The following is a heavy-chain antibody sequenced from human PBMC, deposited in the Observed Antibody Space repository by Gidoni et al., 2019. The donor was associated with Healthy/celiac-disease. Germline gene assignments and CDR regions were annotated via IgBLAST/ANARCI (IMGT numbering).Heavy chain of an antibody. CDR3: AKDICGGSCYQLDY. CDR2: IRWNSGSI. V-gene: IGHV3-9*01. Sequence: EVPLVEAGGGVVQPGRARRLSWAASGFTCDDYAMLWVRQAPGKGLEWFSGIRWNSGSIGYADPVKCRFTISRDNAKHSLYLQMNSLRAEDTALYYCAKDICGGSCYQLDYWGQGTLVTVSS. CDR1: GFTCDDYA. J-gene: IGHJ4*02. D-gene: IGHD2-15*01.